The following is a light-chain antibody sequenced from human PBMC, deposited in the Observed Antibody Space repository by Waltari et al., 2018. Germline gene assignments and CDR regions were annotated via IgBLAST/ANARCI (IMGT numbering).Light chain of an antibody. CDR3: CSYAGSFYV. CDR2: EGS. Sequence: QSALTQPASVSGSPGQSITISCPGTSSDVGSYNLVSWYQQHPGKAPKLMIYEGSKRPSGVSIRFSGSKSGNTASLTISGLQAEDEADYYCCSYAGSFYVFGTGTKVTVL. J-gene: IGLJ1*01. V-gene: IGLV2-23*01. CDR1: SSDVGSYNL.